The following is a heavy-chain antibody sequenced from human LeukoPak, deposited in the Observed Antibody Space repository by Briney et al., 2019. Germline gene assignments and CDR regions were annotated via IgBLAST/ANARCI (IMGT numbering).Heavy chain of an antibody. V-gene: IGHV3-23*01. CDR2: VSGGGGST. Sequence: PGGSLRLSCAASGLTFSSYAMSWVRQAPGKGLEWVSVVSGGGGSTYYVDSVKGRFTISRDNAKNSLYLQMNSLRAEDTALYYCAKAVESRALARPYGMDVWGQGTPVTVSS. D-gene: IGHD3-3*02. CDR3: AKAVESRALARPYGMDV. CDR1: GLTFSSYA. J-gene: IGHJ6*02.